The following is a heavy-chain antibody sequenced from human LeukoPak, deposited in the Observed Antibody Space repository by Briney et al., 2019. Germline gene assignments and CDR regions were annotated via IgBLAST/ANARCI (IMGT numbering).Heavy chain of an antibody. D-gene: IGHD1-26*01. Sequence: PGGSLRLSCAASGFTFSSYSMNWVRQAPGKGLEWVSYISSSSSTIYYADSVKGRFTISRDNAKNSLYLQMNSLRAEDTAVYYCARDGVQWEPDFDYWGQGTLVTVSS. CDR1: GFTFSSYS. J-gene: IGHJ4*02. CDR2: ISSSSSTI. CDR3: ARDGVQWEPDFDY. V-gene: IGHV3-48*04.